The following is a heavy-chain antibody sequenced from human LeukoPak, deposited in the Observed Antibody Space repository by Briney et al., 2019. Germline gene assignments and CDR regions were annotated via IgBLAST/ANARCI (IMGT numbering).Heavy chain of an antibody. CDR2: ITSDGNKK. CDR1: GFTFSTYA. CDR3: AKAFYGSGSFYNPFDY. V-gene: IGHV3-30-3*01. Sequence: GRSLRLSCAASGFTFSTYALHWIRQAPGKGLEWVAAITSDGNKKYYADSVKGRFTISRDNSKNTLYLQMNSLRAEDTAVYYCAKAFYGSGSFYNPFDYWGQGALVTVSS. J-gene: IGHJ4*02. D-gene: IGHD3-10*01.